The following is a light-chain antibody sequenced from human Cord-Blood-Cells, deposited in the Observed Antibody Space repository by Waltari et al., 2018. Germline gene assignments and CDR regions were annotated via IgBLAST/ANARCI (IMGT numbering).Light chain of an antibody. V-gene: IGLV2-14*03. J-gene: IGLJ3*02. CDR3: SSYTSSSTV. CDR2: DVS. CDR1: SSYVGGYNY. Sequence: QSALTQPASVSGSPGQSITISCPGTSSYVGGYNYVSWYQQHPGKAPKPMIYDVSNRPSGVSNRFSGSKSGNTASLTISGLQAEDEADYYCSSYTSSSTVFGGGTKLTVL.